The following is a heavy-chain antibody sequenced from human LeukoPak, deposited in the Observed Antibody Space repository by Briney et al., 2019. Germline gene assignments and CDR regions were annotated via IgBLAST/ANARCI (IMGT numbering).Heavy chain of an antibody. D-gene: IGHD2-2*01. CDR1: GFTFDDYA. V-gene: IGHV3-9*01. J-gene: IGHJ4*02. Sequence: QAGGSLRLSCAASGFTFDDYAMHWVRQAPGKGLEWVSGISWNSGSIGYADSVKGRFTISRDNGKNSLYLQMNSLRAEDTALYYCAKAPRGYCSSTSCYGYFDYWGQGTLVTVSS. CDR3: AKAPRGYCSSTSCYGYFDY. CDR2: ISWNSGSI.